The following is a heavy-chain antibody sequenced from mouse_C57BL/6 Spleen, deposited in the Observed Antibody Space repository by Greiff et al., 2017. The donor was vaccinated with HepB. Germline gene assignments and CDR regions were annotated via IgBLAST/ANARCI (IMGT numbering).Heavy chain of an antibody. CDR1: GYAFTNYL. J-gene: IGHJ1*03. CDR3: AREGVYSLWYFDG. Sequence: QVQLQQSGAELVRPGTSVKVSCKASGYAFTNYLIEWVKQRPGQGLEWIGVINPGSGGTNYNEKFKGKATLTADKSSSTAYMQLSSLTSEDSAVYICAREGVYSLWYFDGWGTGTTVTVSS. V-gene: IGHV1-54*01. D-gene: IGHD2-1*01. CDR2: INPGSGGT.